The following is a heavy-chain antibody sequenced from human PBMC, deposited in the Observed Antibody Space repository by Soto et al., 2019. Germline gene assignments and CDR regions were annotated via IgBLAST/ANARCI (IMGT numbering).Heavy chain of an antibody. CDR1: GYSFTNFH. Sequence: QVQLSQFGAEVKKPGASVKVSCKASGYSFTNFHIHWVRQAPGQGLEWMGMIDPSGGITRDAQRLQGKITKTMDASTSTVYMELRSLTSEDTAVYYCARDVIGQYNYEPIGYYFDHWGQGTLVTVSS. J-gene: IGHJ4*02. D-gene: IGHD3-22*01. CDR3: ARDVIGQYNYEPIGYYFDH. V-gene: IGHV1-46*01. CDR2: IDPSGGIT.